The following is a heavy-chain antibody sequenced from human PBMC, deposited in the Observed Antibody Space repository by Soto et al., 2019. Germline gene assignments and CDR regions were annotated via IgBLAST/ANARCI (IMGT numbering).Heavy chain of an antibody. D-gene: IGHD3-9*01. CDR1: GGSISSYY. J-gene: IGHJ4*02. V-gene: IGHV4-59*08. CDR2: IYYSGST. Sequence: SETLSLTCTVSGGSISSYYWSWIRQPPGKGLEWIGYIYYSGSTNYNPSLKSRVTISVDTSKNQFSLKLSSVTAADTAVYYCARLHYDILTGYHFDYWGQGTLVTVSS. CDR3: ARLHYDILTGYHFDY.